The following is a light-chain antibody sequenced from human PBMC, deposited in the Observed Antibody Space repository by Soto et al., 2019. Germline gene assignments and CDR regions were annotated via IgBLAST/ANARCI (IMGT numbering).Light chain of an antibody. CDR2: GVS. J-gene: IGLJ1*01. CDR3: NSYTGSSTFV. CDR1: TSDVAGYNY. Sequence: QSALTPPASVSGSPGQSITISCTGTTSDVAGYNYVSWYQQHPGKAPKLMIYGVSNRPSGVSNRFSGSRSGNTASLTISGLQSEDEAEDYCNSYTGSSTFVFGTGTKVTVL. V-gene: IGLV2-14*01.